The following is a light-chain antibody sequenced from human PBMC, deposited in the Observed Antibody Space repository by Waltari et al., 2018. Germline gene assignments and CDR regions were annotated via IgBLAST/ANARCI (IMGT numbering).Light chain of an antibody. V-gene: IGKV3-20*01. CDR2: GAA. Sequence: SWRAAQGVRGGVAWYQRKHGQAPRLLIYGAATRDTGNPDRFSGGGSGTDFSLTSSRLGPDDFAVYYCQHYLRFPVTFGQGTTVEI. J-gene: IGKJ1*01. CDR3: QHYLRFPVT. CDR1: QGVRGGV.